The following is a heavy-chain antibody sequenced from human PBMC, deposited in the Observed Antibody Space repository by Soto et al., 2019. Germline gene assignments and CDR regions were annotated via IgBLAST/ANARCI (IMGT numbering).Heavy chain of an antibody. CDR1: GGSVNGYY. D-gene: IGHD3-3*01. CDR3: ATRITVFGLLIPPFDP. J-gene: IGHJ5*02. Sequence: SETLALTCAVYGGSVNGYYWNWIRQPPGKGLEWIGEISHTGGTHYNPSLKSRVTMSVDTSKNQFSLRLSSVTAADTAIYYCATRITVFGLLIPPFDPWGQGTQVTVSS. V-gene: IGHV4-34*01. CDR2: ISHTGGT.